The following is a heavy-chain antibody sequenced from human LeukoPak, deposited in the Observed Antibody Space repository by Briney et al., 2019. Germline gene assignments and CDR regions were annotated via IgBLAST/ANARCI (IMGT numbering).Heavy chain of an antibody. CDR1: GFTFSSYT. Sequence: GGSLRLSCAASGFTFSSYTMHWIRQAPGKGLGWVSSISGSNSYIFYADSVKGRFTVSRDNSKNTLYVQVNSLGTEDTAAYYCAKGSYYDSSGSFYFDYWGQGTLVTVSS. V-gene: IGHV3-21*04. D-gene: IGHD3-22*01. CDR2: ISGSNSYI. CDR3: AKGSYYDSSGSFYFDY. J-gene: IGHJ4*02.